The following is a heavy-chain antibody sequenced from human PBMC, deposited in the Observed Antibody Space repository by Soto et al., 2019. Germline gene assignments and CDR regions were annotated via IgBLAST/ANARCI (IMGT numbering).Heavy chain of an antibody. Sequence: QVQLVQSGAEVKKHGSSVKVSCKASGGTFSSYAISWVRQAPGQGLEWMGGIIPIFGTANYAQKFQGRVTITADESTSTAYMELSSLRSEDTAVYYCARVLTYYYGSGSYYHFDYWGQGTLVTVSS. J-gene: IGHJ4*02. CDR1: GGTFSSYA. CDR2: IIPIFGTA. D-gene: IGHD3-10*01. V-gene: IGHV1-69*01. CDR3: ARVLTYYYGSGSYYHFDY.